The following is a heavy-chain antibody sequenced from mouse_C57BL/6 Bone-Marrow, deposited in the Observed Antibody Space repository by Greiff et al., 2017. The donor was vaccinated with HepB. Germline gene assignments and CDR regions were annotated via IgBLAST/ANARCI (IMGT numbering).Heavy chain of an antibody. Sequence: SGPELVKPGASVKIPCKASGYTFTDYNMDWVKQSHGKSLEWIGDINTNNGGTIYNQKFKGKTTLTVDKSSSTAYMELRSLTSEDTAVYYCASLSYDGYYVWFAYWGRGTLVTVSA. CDR2: INTNNGGT. CDR3: ASLSYDGYYVWFAY. D-gene: IGHD2-3*01. CDR1: GYTFTDYN. J-gene: IGHJ3*01. V-gene: IGHV1-18*01.